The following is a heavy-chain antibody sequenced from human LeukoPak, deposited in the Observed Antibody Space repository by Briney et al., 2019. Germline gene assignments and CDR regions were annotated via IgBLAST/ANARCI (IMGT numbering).Heavy chain of an antibody. J-gene: IGHJ4*02. V-gene: IGHV4-39*01. CDR3: ARPSPKCSSTSCYIDY. CDR1: GGSISSSSYY. CDR2: IYYSGST. Sequence: SETLSLTCTVSGGSISSSSYYWGRIPQPPGKGLEWIESIYYSGSTYYNPSLKSRITISVDTSKNLFSLKLSSVTAADTAVYYCARPSPKCSSTSCYIDYWGQGTLVTVSS. D-gene: IGHD2-2*02.